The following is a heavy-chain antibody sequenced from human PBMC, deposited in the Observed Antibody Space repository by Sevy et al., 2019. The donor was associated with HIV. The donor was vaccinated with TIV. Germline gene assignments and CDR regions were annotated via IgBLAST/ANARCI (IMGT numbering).Heavy chain of an antibody. CDR1: GFSFSAYW. J-gene: IGHJ4*02. CDR2: IKPDGSDK. D-gene: IGHD1-26*01. Sequence: GGSLRLSCAASGFSFSAYWMNWVRQAPGKGLEWVANIKPDGSDKHYVDSAEGRFTISIENAKNSLYLQMNSLRVEDTAMYYCAQETFGRFDSWGQGTLVTVSS. V-gene: IGHV3-7*01. CDR3: AQETFGRFDS.